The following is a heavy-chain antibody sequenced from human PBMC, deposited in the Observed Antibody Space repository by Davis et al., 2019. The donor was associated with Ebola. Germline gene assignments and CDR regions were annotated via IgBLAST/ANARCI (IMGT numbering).Heavy chain of an antibody. Sequence: ASVKVSCKASGYTFTSYGISWVRQAPGQGLEWMGWISAYNGNTNYAQKLQGRVTMTTDTSASTAYMELSSLRSEDTAVYYCARDVYYYGSGSYGFFSPYYYGMDVWGQGTTVTVSS. J-gene: IGHJ6*02. CDR1: GYTFTSYG. CDR2: ISAYNGNT. V-gene: IGHV1-18*01. CDR3: ARDVYYYGSGSYGFFSPYYYGMDV. D-gene: IGHD3-10*01.